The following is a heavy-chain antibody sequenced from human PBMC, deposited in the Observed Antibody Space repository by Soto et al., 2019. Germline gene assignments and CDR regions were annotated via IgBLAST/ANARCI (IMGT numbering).Heavy chain of an antibody. J-gene: IGHJ6*02. Sequence: GGSLSLSFAASVFPFSSYAMSWVRPAPGKGLEWVSAISGSGGSTYYADSVKGRFTISRDNSKNTLYLQMNSLRAEDTAVYYCAKDLGLGSGSYYKGYGMDVWGQGTTVTVSS. D-gene: IGHD3-10*01. CDR2: ISGSGGST. V-gene: IGHV3-23*01. CDR1: VFPFSSYA. CDR3: AKDLGLGSGSYYKGYGMDV.